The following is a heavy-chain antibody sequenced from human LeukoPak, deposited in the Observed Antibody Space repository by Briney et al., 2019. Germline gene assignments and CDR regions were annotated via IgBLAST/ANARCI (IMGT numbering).Heavy chain of an antibody. CDR1: GYSFILYG. V-gene: IGHV1-18*01. CDR2: ISTSDGTT. J-gene: IGHJ4*02. Sequence: ASVKVSCKASGYSFILYGISWVRQAPGQGLEWMGWISTSDGTTNYTQKLQGRVTITRNTSISTAYMELSSLRSEDTAVYYCARRKYSAYDLFDYWGQGTLVTVSS. CDR3: ARRKYSAYDLFDY. D-gene: IGHD5-12*01.